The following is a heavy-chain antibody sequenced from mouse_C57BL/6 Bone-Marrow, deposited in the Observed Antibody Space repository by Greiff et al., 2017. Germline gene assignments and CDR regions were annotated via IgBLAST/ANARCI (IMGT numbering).Heavy chain of an antibody. Sequence: QVQLQQSGAELVKPGASVKISCKASGYAFSSYWMNWVKQRPGKGLEWIGQIYPGDGDTNYNGKFKGKATLTADNSSSTAYMQLSSLTSEDSAVYFWARRDYGSSYVGYFDVWGTGTTVTVSS. D-gene: IGHD1-1*01. CDR2: IYPGDGDT. V-gene: IGHV1-80*01. J-gene: IGHJ1*03. CDR3: ARRDYGSSYVGYFDV. CDR1: GYAFSSYW.